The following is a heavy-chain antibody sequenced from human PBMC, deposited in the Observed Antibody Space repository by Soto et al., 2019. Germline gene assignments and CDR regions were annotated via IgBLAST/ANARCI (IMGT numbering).Heavy chain of an antibody. D-gene: IGHD3-22*01. CDR3: AGGHIVVVGSRAYYGMDV. J-gene: IGHJ6*02. V-gene: IGHV1-69*01. CDR2: IIPVFGLV. CDR1: GGTPSNSA. Sequence: QVHLLLQSGAEVKKPGSSVKVSCKASGGTPSNSAISWVRQAPGQGLEWMGGIIPVFGLVKYAQNFQGRVTITADESTNTAYMELSSLRPEDTAVYYCAGGHIVVVGSRAYYGMDVWGQGTTVTVSS.